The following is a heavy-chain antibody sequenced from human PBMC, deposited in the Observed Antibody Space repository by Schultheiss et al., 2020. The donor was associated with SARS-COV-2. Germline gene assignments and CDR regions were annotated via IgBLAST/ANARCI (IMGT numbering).Heavy chain of an antibody. Sequence: GGSLRLSCAASGFTFSSYAMSWVRQAPGKGLEWVSAIGTAGDTYYPGSVKGRFTISRENAKNTLYLQLNSLSVEDTAVYYCVRGHPAKFDYWGQGVMVTVSS. CDR2: IGTAGDT. V-gene: IGHV3-13*01. CDR1: GFTFSSYA. CDR3: VRGHPAKFDY. J-gene: IGHJ4*02.